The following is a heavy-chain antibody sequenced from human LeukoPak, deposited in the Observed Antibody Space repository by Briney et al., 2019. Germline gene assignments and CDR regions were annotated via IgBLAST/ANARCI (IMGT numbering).Heavy chain of an antibody. Sequence: PGGSLRPSCAASGFTFSSYGMSWVRQAPGKGLEWVSAISGSGGSTYCADSVKGRFTISRDNSKNTLYLQMNSLRAEDTAVYYCAKDRITDTHDNWFDPWGQGTLVTVSS. D-gene: IGHD1-20*01. CDR1: GFTFSSYG. CDR2: ISGSGGST. V-gene: IGHV3-23*01. J-gene: IGHJ5*02. CDR3: AKDRITDTHDNWFDP.